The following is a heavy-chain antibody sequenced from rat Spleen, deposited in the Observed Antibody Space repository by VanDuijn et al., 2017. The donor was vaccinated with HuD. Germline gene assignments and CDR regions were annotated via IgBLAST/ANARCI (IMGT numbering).Heavy chain of an antibody. D-gene: IGHD4-3*01. CDR1: GFTFSDYY. Sequence: EVQLVESGGGLVQPGRSLKLSCAASGFTFSDYYMAWVRQAPMKGLEWVASISTGGGNTYYRDSVKGRFTISRDNAKNTQYLQMDSLRSADTATYYCAVAGYGYWGQGVMVTVSS. J-gene: IGHJ2*01. CDR3: AVAGYGY. V-gene: IGHV5S13*01. CDR2: ISTGGGNT.